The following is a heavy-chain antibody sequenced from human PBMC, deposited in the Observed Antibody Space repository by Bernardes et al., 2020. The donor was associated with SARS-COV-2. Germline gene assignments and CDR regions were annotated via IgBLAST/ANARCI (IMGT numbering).Heavy chain of an antibody. D-gene: IGHD3-9*01. CDR3: ASTAYYDILTGPFDY. J-gene: IGHJ4*02. Sequence: SETLPLTCTVSGGFNRSISYYCGWLLQPPGKGLEWIGSIYYSGITYYNPSLKSRVTISVDTSKNQFSLKLSSVTAEDTAVYYCASTAYYDILTGPFDYWGQGTLVTVSS. CDR2: IYYSGIT. V-gene: IGHV4-39*01. CDR1: GGFNRSISYY.